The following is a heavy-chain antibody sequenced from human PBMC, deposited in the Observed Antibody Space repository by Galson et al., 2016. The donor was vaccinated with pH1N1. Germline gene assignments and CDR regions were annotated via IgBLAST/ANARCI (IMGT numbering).Heavy chain of an antibody. CDR2: TYYRSKWYN. V-gene: IGHV6-1*01. CDR3: ARGVIDYDFWSGYQDHAAFDI. D-gene: IGHD3-3*01. J-gene: IGHJ3*02. CDR1: GDSVSSNSAT. Sequence: CAISGDSVSSNSATWNWIRQSPSRGLEWLGRTYYRSKWYNDYAESVKSRIITSPDTSKNQLSLQLNSVTPADTAVYYCARGVIDYDFWSGYQDHAAFDIWGQGTMVTVSS.